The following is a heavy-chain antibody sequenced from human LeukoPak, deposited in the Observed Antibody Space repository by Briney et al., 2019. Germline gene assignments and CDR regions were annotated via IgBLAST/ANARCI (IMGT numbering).Heavy chain of an antibody. J-gene: IGHJ3*02. CDR1: GGSISSSSYY. D-gene: IGHD3-3*01. CDR2: IYYSGST. Sequence: SETLSLTCTVSGGSISSSSYYWGWIRQPPGKGLEWIGSIYYSGSTYYNPSLKSRVTISVDTSKNQLSLKLSSVTAADTAVYYCARPLGVTIFGVVTYKDAFDIWGQGTMVTVSS. CDR3: ARPLGVTIFGVVTYKDAFDI. V-gene: IGHV4-39*01.